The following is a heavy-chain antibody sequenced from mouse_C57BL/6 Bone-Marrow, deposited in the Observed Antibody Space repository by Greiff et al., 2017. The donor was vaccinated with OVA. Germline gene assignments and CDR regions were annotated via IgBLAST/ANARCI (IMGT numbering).Heavy chain of an antibody. V-gene: IGHV1-81*01. D-gene: IGHD2-2*01. J-gene: IGHJ2*01. CDR1: GYTFTSYG. CDR2: IYPRSGNT. Sequence: VKLVESGAELARPGASVKLSCKASGYTFTSYGISWVKQRTGQGLEWIGEIYPRSGNTYYNEKFKGKATLTADKSSGTAYMELRSLTSEDSAVYFCAMGLRDYWGQGTTLTVSS. CDR3: AMGLRDY.